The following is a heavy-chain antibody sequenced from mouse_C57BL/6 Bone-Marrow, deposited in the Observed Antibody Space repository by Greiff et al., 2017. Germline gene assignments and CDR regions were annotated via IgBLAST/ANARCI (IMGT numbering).Heavy chain of an antibody. Sequence: QVQLQQSGAELVKPGASVKMSCKASGYTFTSYCMNWVKQRPGQGLEWIGLINPSCGYTKYTQKFKDKATLTANKASSTAYMQLSGLTDEDSAVYYVESWDYYGGCDDWGKGTTLTVSS. CDR3: ESWDYYGGCDD. D-gene: IGHD1-1*01. J-gene: IGHJ2*01. V-gene: IGHV1-7*01. CDR1: GYTFTSYC. CDR2: INPSCGYT.